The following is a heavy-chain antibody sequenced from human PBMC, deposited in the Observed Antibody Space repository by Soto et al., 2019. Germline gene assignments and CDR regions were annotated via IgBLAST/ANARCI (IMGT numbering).Heavy chain of an antibody. V-gene: IGHV3-49*03. D-gene: IGHD3-10*01. CDR1: GFTFGDYA. CDR3: TRDGYTYYYLTYYYGMDV. Sequence: GGSLRLSCTASGFTFGDYAMSWFRQAPGKGLEWVGFIRSKAYGGTTEYAASVKGRFTISRDDSKSIAYLQMNSLKTEDTAVYYCTRDGYTYYYLTYYYGMDVWGQGTTVTVSS. J-gene: IGHJ6*02. CDR2: IRSKAYGGTT.